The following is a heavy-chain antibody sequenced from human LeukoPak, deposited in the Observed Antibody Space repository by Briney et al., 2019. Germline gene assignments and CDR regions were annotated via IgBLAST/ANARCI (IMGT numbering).Heavy chain of an antibody. V-gene: IGHV3-30*18. J-gene: IGHJ4*02. CDR2: ISYDGSNK. CDR3: AKASLRYFDWFSDY. CDR1: GFTFSSYA. D-gene: IGHD3-9*01. Sequence: PGRSLRLSCAASGFTFSSYAMHWVRQAPGKGLEWVAVISYDGSNKYYADSVKGRFTISRDNSRNTLHLRMNSLRAEDTAVYSCAKASLRYFDWFSDYWGQGTLVTVSS.